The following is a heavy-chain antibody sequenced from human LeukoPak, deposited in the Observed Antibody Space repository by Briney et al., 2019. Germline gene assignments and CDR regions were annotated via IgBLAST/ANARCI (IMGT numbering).Heavy chain of an antibody. CDR2: INHSGST. V-gene: IGHV4-34*01. CDR1: GGSFSGYY. J-gene: IGHJ6*03. CDR3: ARDAGIAVAGYYYYYMDV. D-gene: IGHD6-19*01. Sequence: SETLSLTCAVYGGSFSGYYWSWIRQPPGKGLEWIGEINHSGSTNYNPSLKSRVTISVDTSKNQFSLKLSSVTAADTAVYYCARDAGIAVAGYYYYYMDVWGKGTTVTVSS.